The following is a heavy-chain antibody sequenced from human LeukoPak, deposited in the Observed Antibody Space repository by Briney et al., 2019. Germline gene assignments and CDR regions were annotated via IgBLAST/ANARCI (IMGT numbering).Heavy chain of an antibody. CDR1: GCSISSYY. V-gene: IGHV4-59*08. Sequence: SETLSLTCTVSGCSISSYYWSWIRQPPGKGLEWIGYIYYSGSTYYNPSPKSRVTITLDTSRNQFSLKLSSATAADTAVYYCSRKPHSISWYEIWGEPWGERALVTVSS. J-gene: IGHJ5*02. CDR3: SRKPHSISWYEIWGEP. CDR2: IYYSGST. D-gene: IGHD6-13*01.